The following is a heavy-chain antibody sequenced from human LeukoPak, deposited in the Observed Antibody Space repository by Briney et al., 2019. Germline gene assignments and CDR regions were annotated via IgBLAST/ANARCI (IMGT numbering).Heavy chain of an antibody. V-gene: IGHV4-31*03. CDR1: GDSIRSGGYY. CDR3: ARSVVVGGGIDYFDY. Sequence: PSQTLSLTSTVSGDSIRSGGYYWSWMRQHPGKGLEWIGYIYYSGSTYYNPSLKSRVTISVDTSKNQFSLKLSSVTAADTAVYYCARSVVVGGGIDYFDYWGQGTLVTVSS. D-gene: IGHD3-22*01. CDR2: IYYSGST. J-gene: IGHJ4*02.